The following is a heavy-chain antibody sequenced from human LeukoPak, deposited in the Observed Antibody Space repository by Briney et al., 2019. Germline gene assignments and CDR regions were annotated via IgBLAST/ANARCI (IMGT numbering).Heavy chain of an antibody. CDR2: ISSSSSYI. CDR1: GFTFSRHP. V-gene: IGHV3-21*01. CDR3: ARGGLSYDSSGYYSR. Sequence: PGGSLRLSCAASGFTFSRHPMHWVRQAPGKGLEWVSSISSSSSYIYYADSVKGRFTISRDNAKNSLYLQMNSLRAEDTAVYYCARGGLSYDSSGYYSRWGQGTLVTVSS. J-gene: IGHJ4*02. D-gene: IGHD3-22*01.